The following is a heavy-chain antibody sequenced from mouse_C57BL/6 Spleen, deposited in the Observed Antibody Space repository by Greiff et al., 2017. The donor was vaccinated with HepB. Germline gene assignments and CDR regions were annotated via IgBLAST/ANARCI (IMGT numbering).Heavy chain of an antibody. Sequence: QVQLQQPGAELVRPGSSVKLSCKASGYTFTSYWMHWVKQRPIQGLEWIGNIDPSDSETHYNQKFKDKATLTVDKSSSTAYMQLSSLTSEDSAVYYCARYGGYYSWFAYWGQGTLVTVSA. CDR2: IDPSDSET. D-gene: IGHD2-3*01. CDR1: GYTFTSYW. CDR3: ARYGGYYSWFAY. V-gene: IGHV1-52*01. J-gene: IGHJ3*01.